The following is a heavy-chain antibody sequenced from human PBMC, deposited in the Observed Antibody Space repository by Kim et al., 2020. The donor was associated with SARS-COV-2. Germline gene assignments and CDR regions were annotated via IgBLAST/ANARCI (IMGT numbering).Heavy chain of an antibody. CDR1: GFTFSRHS. Sequence: GGSLRLSCGASGFTFSRHSMSWVRQAPGKGLEWVSTISVSADRIQHADSVKGRFSISRDNWKNMLYLQMDSLRAEDTAIYYCTKDLRYWWFGSLYYGM. V-gene: IGHV3-23*01. D-gene: IGHD2-8*02. CDR2: ISVSADRI. CDR3: TKDLRYWWFGSLYYGM. J-gene: IGHJ6*01.